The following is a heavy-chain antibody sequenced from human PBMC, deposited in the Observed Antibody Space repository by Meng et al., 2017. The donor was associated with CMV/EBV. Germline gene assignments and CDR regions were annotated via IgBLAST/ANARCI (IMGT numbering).Heavy chain of an antibody. V-gene: IGHV2-5*01. CDR3: VHNIASRSFDS. CDR1: GFPLTTGGVG. CDR2: IYWSDDK. Sequence: SGPTLVKPTQTLTLTCTFSGFPLTTGGVGVAWIRQPPGKALECLALIYWSDDKRYSSSLKTRLTITKDTSKHQVVLTMTNMDPVDTATYYCVHNIASRSFDSWGQGILVTVSS. J-gene: IGHJ4*02. D-gene: IGHD3-16*02.